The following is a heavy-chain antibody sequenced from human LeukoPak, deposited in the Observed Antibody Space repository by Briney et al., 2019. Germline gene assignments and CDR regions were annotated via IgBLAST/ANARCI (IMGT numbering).Heavy chain of an antibody. CDR1: GYTFTSYA. V-gene: IGHV1-3*01. CDR2: INAGNGNT. D-gene: IGHD3-3*02. J-gene: IGHJ4*02. Sequence: ASVKVSCKASGYTFTSYAMHWVRQAPGQRLEWMGWINAGNGNTKYSQKFQGRVTITADESTSTAYMELSSLRSEDTAVYYCARSSGHLYYFDYWGQGTLVTVSS. CDR3: ARSSGHLYYFDY.